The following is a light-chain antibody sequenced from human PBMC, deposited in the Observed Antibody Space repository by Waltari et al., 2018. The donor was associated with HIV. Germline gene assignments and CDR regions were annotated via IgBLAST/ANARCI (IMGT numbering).Light chain of an antibody. CDR3: SSYTTTRTLWV. CDR1: SSDIGAYNY. V-gene: IGLV2-14*01. CDR2: EVN. J-gene: IGLJ3*02. Sequence: QTALTQPASVSGSPGQSITISCTGTSSDIGAYNYVSWYQQHPGKAPKLMIYEVNNRPSGFSNRFSGSKSGNTASLMISGLQTEDEADYYCSSYTTTRTLWVFGGGTKLTVL.